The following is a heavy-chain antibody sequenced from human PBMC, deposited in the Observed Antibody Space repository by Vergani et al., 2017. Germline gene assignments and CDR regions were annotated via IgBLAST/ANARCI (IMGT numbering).Heavy chain of an antibody. D-gene: IGHD5-12*01. J-gene: IGHJ6*02. CDR2: ISHGAGNL. V-gene: IGHV3-23*04. CDR1: RFTFSNFA. CDR3: AKTRGNSFNSWDI. Sequence: VHLVESGGGVVQPGGSLRLSCAASRFTFSNFAMSWVRQAPGKGPEWVSTISHGAGNLYYADSVRGRFTISRDDSTNTLFLHMSNLRPEDTAMYYCAKTRGNSFNSWDIWGRGTTVTVSS.